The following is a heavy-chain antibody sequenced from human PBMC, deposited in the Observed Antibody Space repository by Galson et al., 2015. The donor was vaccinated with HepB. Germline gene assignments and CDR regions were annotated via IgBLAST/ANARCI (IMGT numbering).Heavy chain of an antibody. D-gene: IGHD2-15*01. CDR1: GFTFSSYA. J-gene: IGHJ6*02. CDR3: ARDLGWPYCSGGRCSSNYYYYYGMDV. CDR2: ISYDGSKK. V-gene: IGHV3-30*04. Sequence: LRLSCAASGFTFSSYAMHWVRQAPGKGLEWVAVISYDGSKKYYADSVKGRFTISRDNSKNTLYLQMNSLRAEDTAVYYCARDLGWPYCSGGRCSSNYYYYYGMDVWGQGTTVTVSS.